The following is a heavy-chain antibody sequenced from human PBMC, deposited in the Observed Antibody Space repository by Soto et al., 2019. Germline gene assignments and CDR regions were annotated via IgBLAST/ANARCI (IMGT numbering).Heavy chain of an antibody. J-gene: IGHJ5*02. D-gene: IGHD6-13*01. Sequence: DVQLVESGGGVVQPGGSLRLSCAASGFIFRNYHMNWVRQAPGEGLEWVSYIRNSGNIIYYADSVKGRFTISRDNAKDSLYLQMNSLRDEDTAVYYCTRQNIEHSSGWYPWGQGTLVTVSS. CDR2: IRNSGNII. CDR1: GFIFRNYH. V-gene: IGHV3-48*02. CDR3: TRQNIEHSSGWYP.